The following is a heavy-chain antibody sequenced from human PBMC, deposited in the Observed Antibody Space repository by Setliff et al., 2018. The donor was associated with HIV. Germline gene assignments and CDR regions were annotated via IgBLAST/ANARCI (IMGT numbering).Heavy chain of an antibody. D-gene: IGHD2-21*01. CDR1: GGSFSSFA. Sequence: SVKVSCKVSGGSFSSFAISWVRQAPGQGLEWMGGIIPIFGTANYDQRFQGRVTITADETTSTAYMELSSLRSEDTAVYFCARDPVSDNSATPYYFDYWGQGTLVTVSS. CDR2: IIPIFGTA. CDR3: ARDPVSDNSATPYYFDY. V-gene: IGHV1-69*13. J-gene: IGHJ4*02.